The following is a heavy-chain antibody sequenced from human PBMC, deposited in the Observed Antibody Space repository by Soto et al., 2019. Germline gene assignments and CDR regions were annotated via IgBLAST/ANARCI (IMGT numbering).Heavy chain of an antibody. CDR2: ISSSSSYI. CDR1: GFTFSSYS. Sequence: EVQLVESGGGLVKPGGSLRLSCAASGFTFSSYSMNWVRQAPGKGLEWVSPISSSSSYIYYADSVKGRLTISRDNAKNTLYRQMNSLRAEDTAVYECARDQPGYSYGYGLGYWGQGTLGTVSS. D-gene: IGHD5-18*01. J-gene: IGHJ4*02. V-gene: IGHV3-21*01. CDR3: ARDQPGYSYGYGLGY.